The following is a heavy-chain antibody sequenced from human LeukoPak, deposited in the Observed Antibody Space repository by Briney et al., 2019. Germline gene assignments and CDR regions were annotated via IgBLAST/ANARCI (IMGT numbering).Heavy chain of an antibody. D-gene: IGHD2-8*01. J-gene: IGHJ1*01. CDR2: ISGSGGST. CDR1: GFTFTSYA. Sequence: GGSLRLSCAASGFTFTSYAMSWVRQAPGKGLEWVSSISGSGGSTYYADSVKGRFTISRDNSKNTLYLQMNSLRAEDTAVYYCAKDLPNPGTSRHFQYWGQGTLVTVSS. V-gene: IGHV3-23*01. CDR3: AKDLPNPGTSRHFQY.